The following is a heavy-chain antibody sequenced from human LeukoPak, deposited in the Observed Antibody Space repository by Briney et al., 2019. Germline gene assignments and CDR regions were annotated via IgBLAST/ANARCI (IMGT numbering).Heavy chain of an antibody. CDR2: ISWDSGSI. V-gene: IGHV3-9*01. CDR1: GFTFDDYA. Sequence: GRSLRLSCAASGFTFDDYAMHWVRQAPGKGMERVSGISWDSGSIDYADSVKGRFTISRDNAENSLYLQMSSLRAEDTALYYCAKSLPNYYFDYWGQGTLVTVSS. CDR3: AKSLPNYYFDY. J-gene: IGHJ4*02.